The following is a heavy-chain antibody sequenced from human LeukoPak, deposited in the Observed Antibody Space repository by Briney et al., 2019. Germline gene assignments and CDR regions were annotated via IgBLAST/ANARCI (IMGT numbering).Heavy chain of an antibody. Sequence: SVKVSCKASGGTFSSYAISWVQQAPGQGLEWMGRIIPIFGTANYAQKFQGRVTITTDESTSTAYMELSSLRSEDTAVYYCARERIYDSFFDYWGQGTLVTVSS. CDR1: GGTFSSYA. D-gene: IGHD3-22*01. V-gene: IGHV1-69*05. CDR3: ARERIYDSFFDY. J-gene: IGHJ4*02. CDR2: IIPIFGTA.